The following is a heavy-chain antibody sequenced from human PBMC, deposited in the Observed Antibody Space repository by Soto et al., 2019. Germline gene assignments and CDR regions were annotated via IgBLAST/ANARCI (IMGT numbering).Heavy chain of an antibody. CDR3: ARASSGYCTNGVCYARNTIDY. V-gene: IGHV4-31*03. CDR1: GGSISSGGYY. Sequence: SETLSLTCTVSGGSISSGGYYWSWIRQHPGKGLEWIGYIYYSGSTYYNPSLKSRVTISVDTSKNQFSLKLSSVTAADTAVYYCARASSGYCTNGVCYARNTIDYWGQGTLVTVSS. J-gene: IGHJ4*02. CDR2: IYYSGST. D-gene: IGHD2-8*01.